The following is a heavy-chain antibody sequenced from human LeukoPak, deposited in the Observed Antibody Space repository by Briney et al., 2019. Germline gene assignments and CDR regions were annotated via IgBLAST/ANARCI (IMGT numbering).Heavy chain of an antibody. CDR1: GFTFSDYY. CDR3: VRDSAHVVVVPAVIPPGLDNWFDP. CDR2: ISGSGSST. D-gene: IGHD2-2*01. V-gene: IGHV3-11*05. Sequence: GGSLRLSCAVSGFTFSDYYMSWIRQAPGKGPEWVSYISGSGSSTKYADSVKGRFTISRDDAKNSLYLQMNGLRAEDTAIYYCVRDSAHVVVVPAVIPPGLDNWFDPWGQGTLVTVSS. J-gene: IGHJ5*02.